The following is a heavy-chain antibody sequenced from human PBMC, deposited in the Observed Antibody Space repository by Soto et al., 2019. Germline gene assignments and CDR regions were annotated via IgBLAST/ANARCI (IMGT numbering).Heavy chain of an antibody. CDR1: GGTFSSYA. CDR3: AGLRLMVNYYYYGMDV. Sequence: QVQLVQSGAAVKKPGSSVKVSCKASGGTFSSYAISWVRQAPGQGLEWMGGIIPIFGTANYAQKFQGRVTITADESTSTAYMELSSLRSEDTAVYYCAGLRLMVNYYYYGMDVWGQGTTVTVSS. V-gene: IGHV1-69*12. CDR2: IIPIFGTA. D-gene: IGHD2-8*01. J-gene: IGHJ6*02.